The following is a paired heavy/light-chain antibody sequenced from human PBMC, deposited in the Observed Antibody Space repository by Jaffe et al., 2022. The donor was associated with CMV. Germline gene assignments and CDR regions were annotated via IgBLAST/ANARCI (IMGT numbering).Light chain of an antibody. V-gene: IGKV3-11*01. Sequence: EIVLTQSPATLSLSPGERATLSCRASQSVGSYLAWYQQIPGQAPRLLIYDASNRATGIPARFSGSGSGTDFTLAISSLEPEDFAVYYCQHRGNPLTFGGGTKVEIK. J-gene: IGKJ4*01. CDR1: QSVGSY. CDR2: DAS. CDR3: QHRGNPLT.
Heavy chain of an antibody. J-gene: IGHJ4*02. CDR1: GFTFRNYG. CDR3: AKDPPAGEWELRPLGYFDY. V-gene: IGHV3-30*18. CDR2: ISYDGSYT. Sequence: QVQLVESGGGVVQPGRSLRLSCAASGFTFRNYGIHWVRQAPGKGLEWVALISYDGSYTYYADSVKGRFTVSRDNSKNTLFLQMNSLRAEDTAVYYCAKDPPAGEWELRPLGYFDYWGQGTLVTVSS. D-gene: IGHD1-26*01.